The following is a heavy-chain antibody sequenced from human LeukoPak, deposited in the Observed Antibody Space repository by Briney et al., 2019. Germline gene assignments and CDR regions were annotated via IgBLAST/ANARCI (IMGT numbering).Heavy chain of an antibody. V-gene: IGHV4-34*01. Sequence: SETLSLTCAVYGGFFRGYYWGWIRQPPGKGLEWIGSIYYSGSSHYNPSLKSGVTISVDTSKNQFSLKLSSVTAADTAVYYCARDGEMATIENYFEYWGQGTLVTVSS. CDR2: IYYSGSS. CDR1: GGFFRGYY. CDR3: ARDGEMATIENYFEY. J-gene: IGHJ4*02. D-gene: IGHD5-24*01.